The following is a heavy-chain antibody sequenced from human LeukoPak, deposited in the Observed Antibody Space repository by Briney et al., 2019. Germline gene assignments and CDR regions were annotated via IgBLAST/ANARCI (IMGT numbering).Heavy chain of an antibody. Sequence: GASVKVSCKASGYTFTGYYMHWVRQAPGQGLEWMGWINPNSGGTNYAQKFQGRVTMTRDTSISTAYMELSRLRSDDTAVYYCAREEYSSSSISDYWGQGTLVTVSS. CDR1: GYTFTGYY. CDR2: INPNSGGT. V-gene: IGHV1-2*02. CDR3: AREEYSSSSISDY. D-gene: IGHD6-6*01. J-gene: IGHJ4*02.